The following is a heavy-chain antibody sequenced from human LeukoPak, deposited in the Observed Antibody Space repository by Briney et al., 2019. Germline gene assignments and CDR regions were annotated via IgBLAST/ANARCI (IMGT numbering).Heavy chain of an antibody. CDR1: GYTFTGYY. J-gene: IGHJ4*02. V-gene: IGHV1-2*02. Sequence: ASVKVSCKASGYTFTGYYMHWVRQAPGQGLEWMGWINPNSGGTNYAQKFQGRVTMTRDTSISTAYMELSRLGSDDTAVYYCAYDSSGYYYHLNFDYWGQGTLVTVSS. CDR3: AYDSSGYYYHLNFDY. CDR2: INPNSGGT. D-gene: IGHD3-22*01.